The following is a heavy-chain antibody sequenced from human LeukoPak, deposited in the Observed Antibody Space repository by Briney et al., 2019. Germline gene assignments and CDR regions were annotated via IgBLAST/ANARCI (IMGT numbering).Heavy chain of an antibody. V-gene: IGHV4-30-4*08. CDR2: IYYSGST. CDR3: ATSSLYSNSWYFDY. CDR1: GGSISSGNYY. Sequence: SQTLSLTXTVSGGSISSGNYYWSWIRQPPGKGLEWIGYIYYSGSTYYNPSLKSRVTISVDTSKNQFSLKLSSVTAADTAVYYCATSSLYSNSWYFDYWGQGTLVTVSS. J-gene: IGHJ4*02. D-gene: IGHD6-13*01.